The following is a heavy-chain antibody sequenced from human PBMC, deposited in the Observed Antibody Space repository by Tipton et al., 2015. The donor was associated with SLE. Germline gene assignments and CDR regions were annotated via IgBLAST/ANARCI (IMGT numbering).Heavy chain of an antibody. J-gene: IGHJ3*02. CDR2: MNPNSGNT. CDR1: GYTFTSYD. V-gene: IGHV1-8*01. D-gene: IGHD3-22*01. Sequence: LVQSGAEVKKPGASVKVSCKASGYTFTSYDINWVRQATGQGLEWMGWMNPNSGNTDYAQKFQGRVTMTRNTSISTAYMELSSLRSEDTAVYYCATFDSSGYTDAFDIWGQGTMVTVSS. CDR3: ATFDSSGYTDAFDI.